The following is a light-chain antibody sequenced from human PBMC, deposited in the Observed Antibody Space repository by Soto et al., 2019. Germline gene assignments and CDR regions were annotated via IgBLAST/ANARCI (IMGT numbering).Light chain of an antibody. CDR3: QQYSTYTPRT. CDR1: QSISIW. Sequence: DIQMTQSPSTLSASGGDRLTISCRSSQSISIWLAWYQQKPGKAPKILIYKASSLESGVPSRFSGSGSGTEFTLTISSLQPDDFATYYCQQYSTYTPRTFGQGTKVDIK. CDR2: KAS. V-gene: IGKV1-5*03. J-gene: IGKJ1*01.